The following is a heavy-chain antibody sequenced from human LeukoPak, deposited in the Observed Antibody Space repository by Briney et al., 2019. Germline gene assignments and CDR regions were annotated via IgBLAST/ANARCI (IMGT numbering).Heavy chain of an antibody. Sequence: PGGSLRLSCAASGFTFDDYAMHWVRQAPGKGLEWVSGIRWNSGSIGYADSVTGRFTISRDNAENSLYLQMKRLRAEDTDLYYCARDLRYCSSTSCYPDYWGQGTLVTVSS. CDR2: IRWNSGSI. J-gene: IGHJ4*02. CDR1: GFTFDDYA. V-gene: IGHV3-9*01. D-gene: IGHD2-2*01. CDR3: ARDLRYCSSTSCYPDY.